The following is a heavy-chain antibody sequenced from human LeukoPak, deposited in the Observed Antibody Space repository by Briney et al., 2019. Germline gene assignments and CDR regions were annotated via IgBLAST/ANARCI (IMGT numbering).Heavy chain of an antibody. V-gene: IGHV4-34*01. D-gene: IGHD3-22*01. Sequence: SETLSLTCAVYGGSFSGYYWTWIRHTPEKGLEWIGEMNPSGSTNYNPSLKSRVTISVDTSKNQFSLTLSSVTAADTAVYYCARGRQDVTMIVVIMTAVSYYLDVWGKGTTVTVS. CDR2: MNPSGST. CDR3: ARGRQDVTMIVVIMTAVSYYLDV. J-gene: IGHJ6*03. CDR1: GGSFSGYY.